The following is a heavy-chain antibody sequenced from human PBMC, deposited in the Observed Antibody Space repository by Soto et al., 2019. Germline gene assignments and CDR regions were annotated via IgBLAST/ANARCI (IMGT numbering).Heavy chain of an antibody. CDR1: GGSMNSYY. Sequence: SETLSLTCTVSGGSMNSYYWSWIRQPPGKGLEWIGYIYYSGSTNYSPSLKSRVTISVDTSKNQFSLRLSSVTAADTALYYCARHRYSYGVYYFDYWGQGTLVTVSS. CDR3: ARHRYSYGVYYFDY. D-gene: IGHD5-18*01. J-gene: IGHJ4*02. CDR2: IYYSGST. V-gene: IGHV4-59*08.